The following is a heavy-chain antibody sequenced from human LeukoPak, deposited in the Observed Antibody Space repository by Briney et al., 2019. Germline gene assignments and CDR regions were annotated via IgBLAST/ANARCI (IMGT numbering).Heavy chain of an antibody. D-gene: IGHD5-24*01. Sequence: GASVKVCCKASGYTVTSYGISWVRQAPGQGLGWMGWINPNSGGTNYAQKFQGWVTMTRDTSISTAYMELSRLRSDDTAVYYCAREGGDGYGIDYWGQGTLVTVSS. J-gene: IGHJ4*02. CDR3: AREGGDGYGIDY. CDR2: INPNSGGT. V-gene: IGHV1-2*04. CDR1: GYTVTSYG.